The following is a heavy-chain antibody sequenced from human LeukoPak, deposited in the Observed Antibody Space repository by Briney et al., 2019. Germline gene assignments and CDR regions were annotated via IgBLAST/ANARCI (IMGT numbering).Heavy chain of an antibody. V-gene: IGHV4-59*12. CDR2: IYYSGIT. CDR3: ARRTVYDYVWGRYRLFKNWFDP. Sequence: SETLSVTCTGSGDSISSYYWSWIRQPPGKGLEWIGYIYYSGITNYNPSLKSQVTISVDTSKNQFSLKLSSVTAADTAVYYCARRTVYDYVWGRYRLFKNWFDPWGQGTLVTVSS. D-gene: IGHD3-16*02. CDR1: GDSISSYY. J-gene: IGHJ5*02.